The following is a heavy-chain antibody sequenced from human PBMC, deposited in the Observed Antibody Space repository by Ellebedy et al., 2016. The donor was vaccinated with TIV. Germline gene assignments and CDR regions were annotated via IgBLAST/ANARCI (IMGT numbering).Heavy chain of an antibody. CDR2: IKQDGSEK. J-gene: IGHJ6*02. V-gene: IGHV3-7*01. D-gene: IGHD6-19*01. CDR1: GFTFSSYW. CDR3: ASLESTTGRQWLFLGSGYYGMDV. Sequence: GESLKISXAASGFTFSSYWMSWVRQAPGKGLEWVANIKQDGSEKYYVDSVKGRFTISRDNAKNSLYLQMNSLRAEDTAVYYCASLESTTGRQWLFLGSGYYGMDVWGQGTTVTVSS.